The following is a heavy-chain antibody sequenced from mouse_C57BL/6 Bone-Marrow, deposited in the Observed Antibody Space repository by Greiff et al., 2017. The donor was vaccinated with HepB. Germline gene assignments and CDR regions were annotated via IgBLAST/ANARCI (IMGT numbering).Heavy chain of an antibody. D-gene: IGHD3-2*02. CDR2: IYPRSGNT. Sequence: VQLVESGAELARPGASVKLSCKASGYTFTSYGISWVKQRTGQGLEWIGEIYPRSGNTYYNEKFKGKATLTADKSSSTAYMELRSLTSEDSAVYFCARGRSSGYGFAYWGQGTLVTVSA. J-gene: IGHJ3*01. V-gene: IGHV1-81*01. CDR3: ARGRSSGYGFAY. CDR1: GYTFTSYG.